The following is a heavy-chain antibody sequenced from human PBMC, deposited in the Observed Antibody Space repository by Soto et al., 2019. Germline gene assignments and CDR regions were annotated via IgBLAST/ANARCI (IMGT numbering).Heavy chain of an antibody. CDR2: IRSKANSYAT. CDR1: GFTFSGYA. CDR3: TGFEYSSSGGYFDY. D-gene: IGHD6-6*01. Sequence: EVQLVESGGGLVQPGGSLKLSCAASGFTFSGYAMHWVRQASGKGLEWVGRIRSKANSYATAYAASVKGRFTISRDDSKNTVYLQMNSLKTEDTAVYYCTGFEYSSSGGYFDYWGQGTLVTVSS. V-gene: IGHV3-73*02. J-gene: IGHJ4*02.